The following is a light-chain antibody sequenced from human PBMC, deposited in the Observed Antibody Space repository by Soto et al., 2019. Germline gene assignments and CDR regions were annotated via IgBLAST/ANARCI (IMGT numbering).Light chain of an antibody. V-gene: IGKV3-15*01. CDR3: QQYNNWLVT. CDR1: QSVSSN. J-gene: IGKJ3*01. Sequence: EIVMTQSPATLSVSPGERATLSCRASQSVSSNLAWYQQKPGQAPRLLIYGASTRATGIPARFSGSGSGTEFTLTVSNLQSENFAVYYCQQYNNWLVTFGPGTKVDIK. CDR2: GAS.